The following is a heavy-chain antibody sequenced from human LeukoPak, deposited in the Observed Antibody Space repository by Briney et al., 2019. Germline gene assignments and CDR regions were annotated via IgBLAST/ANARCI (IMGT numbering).Heavy chain of an antibody. CDR2: INPNSGGI. V-gene: IGHV1-2*02. Sequence: ASVKVSCKASGYTFTGYYMHWVRQAPGQGLEWMGWINPNSGGINYAQKFQGRVTMTRDTSISTAYMELSRLRSDDTAVYYCARGAHIVVVTAIPLDYWGQGTLVTVSS. J-gene: IGHJ4*02. CDR3: ARGAHIVVVTAIPLDY. CDR1: GYTFTGYY. D-gene: IGHD2-21*02.